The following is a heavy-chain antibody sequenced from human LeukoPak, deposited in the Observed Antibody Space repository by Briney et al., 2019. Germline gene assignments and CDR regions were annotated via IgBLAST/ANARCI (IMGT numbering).Heavy chain of an antibody. CDR1: GFTVSSNY. Sequence: QPGGSLRLSCAASGFTVSSNYMSWVRQAPGKGPEWVANIKQDESEKYSVDSVKGRFTISRDNAKNSIYLQMKNLRADDTALYYCARLSAYYYGSYFYYYMDVWGKGTTVTVSS. CDR3: ARLSAYYYGSYFYYYMDV. CDR2: IKQDESEK. J-gene: IGHJ6*03. V-gene: IGHV3-7*01. D-gene: IGHD3-10*01.